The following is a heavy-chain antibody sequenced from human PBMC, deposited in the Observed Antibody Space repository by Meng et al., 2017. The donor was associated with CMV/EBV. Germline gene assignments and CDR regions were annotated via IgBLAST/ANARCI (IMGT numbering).Heavy chain of an antibody. CDR1: GGSISSYY. D-gene: IGHD2-2*02. Sequence: GSLRLSCTVSGGSISSYYWSWIRQPPGKGLEWIGYIYYSGSTNYNPSLKSRVTISVDTSKNQFSLKLSSVTAADTAVYYCARGADIVVVPAAIRPIGYYYGMDVWDQGTTVTVSS. CDR3: ARGADIVVVPAAIRPIGYYYGMDV. V-gene: IGHV4-59*01. CDR2: IYYSGST. J-gene: IGHJ6*02.